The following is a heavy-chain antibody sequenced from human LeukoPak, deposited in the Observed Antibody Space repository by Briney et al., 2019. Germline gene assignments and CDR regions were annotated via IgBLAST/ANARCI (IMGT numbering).Heavy chain of an antibody. CDR3: ARVVYSSSFFAFDI. J-gene: IGHJ3*02. Sequence: PSETLSLTCTVSGGSISSYYWSWIRQPPGKGLEWIGYIYYSGSTNYNPSLKSRVTISVDTSKNQFSLKLSSVTAADTAVHYCARVVYSSSFFAFDIWGQGTMVTVSS. V-gene: IGHV4-59*01. D-gene: IGHD6-13*01. CDR2: IYYSGST. CDR1: GGSISSYY.